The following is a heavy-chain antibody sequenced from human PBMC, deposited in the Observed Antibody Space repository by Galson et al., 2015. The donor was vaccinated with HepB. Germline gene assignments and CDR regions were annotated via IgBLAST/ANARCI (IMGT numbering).Heavy chain of an antibody. CDR2: MSYDESNK. V-gene: IGHV3-30*04. D-gene: IGHD2-2*01. Sequence: SCKASGFTFSSYAMHWVRQAPGKGLEWVAVMSYDESNKYYADSVKGRFTISRDNSKNTLYLQMNSLKAEDTAVYYCAKGYCSSTSCYAGWLRSANYYMDVWGKGTTVTVSS. J-gene: IGHJ6*03. CDR3: AKGYCSSTSCYAGWLRSANYYMDV. CDR1: GFTFSSYA.